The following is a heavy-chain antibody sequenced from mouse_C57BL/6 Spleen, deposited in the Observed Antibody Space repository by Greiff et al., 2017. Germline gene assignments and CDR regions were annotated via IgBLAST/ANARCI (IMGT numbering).Heavy chain of an antibody. V-gene: IGHV1-69*01. CDR3: ARRGYYAMDY. CDR1: GYTFTSYW. J-gene: IGHJ4*01. CDR2: IDPPDSYT. Sequence: VQLKQPGAELVMPGASVKLSCKASGYTFTSYWMHWVKQRPGQGLEWIGEIDPPDSYTNYNQKFKGKSTLTVDKSSSTAYMQLSSLTSEDSAVYYCARRGYYAMDYWGQGTSVTVSS.